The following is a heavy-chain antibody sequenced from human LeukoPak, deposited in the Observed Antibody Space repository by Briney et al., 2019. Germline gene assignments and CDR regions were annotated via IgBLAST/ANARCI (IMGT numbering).Heavy chain of an antibody. V-gene: IGHV3-74*01. D-gene: IGHD3-10*01. CDR3: ARGADHGGSYYPD. J-gene: IGHJ4*02. Sequence: GGSLRLSCAASGFTFNNYWIHWVRQVPGKGLVWVSRINNDGSSASYVDSVKGRFTISRDNAKNTLFLQMSSLRVEDTAVYYCARGADHGGSYYPDWGQGTRVTVSS. CDR2: INNDGSSA. CDR1: GFTFNNYW.